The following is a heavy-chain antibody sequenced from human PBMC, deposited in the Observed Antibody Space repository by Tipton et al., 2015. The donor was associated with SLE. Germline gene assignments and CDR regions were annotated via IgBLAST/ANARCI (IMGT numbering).Heavy chain of an antibody. CDR2: IYNSGST. Sequence: TLSLTCTVSGASISSGGYYWSWIRQHPGEGLEWIGYIYNSGSTYYNPSLKSRVTISVDTSKNQFSLKLSSVTAADKSVYYCSRAGGGDSNWFDPWGQGTLVSVSS. CDR1: GASISSGGYY. D-gene: IGHD2-21*01. J-gene: IGHJ5*02. CDR3: SRAGGGDSNWFDP. V-gene: IGHV4-31*03.